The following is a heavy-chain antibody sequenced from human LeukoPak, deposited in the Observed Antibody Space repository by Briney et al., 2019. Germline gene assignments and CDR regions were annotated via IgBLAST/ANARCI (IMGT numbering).Heavy chain of an antibody. Sequence: SVKVSCKASGGTFSSYAISWVRQAPGQGLEWMGGIIPIIGTANYAQKFQGRVTITTDESTSTAYMELSSLRSEDTAVYYCATSPQFLEWLFAFDYWGQGTLVTVSS. J-gene: IGHJ4*02. CDR2: IIPIIGTA. V-gene: IGHV1-69*05. D-gene: IGHD3-3*01. CDR3: ATSPQFLEWLFAFDY. CDR1: GGTFSSYA.